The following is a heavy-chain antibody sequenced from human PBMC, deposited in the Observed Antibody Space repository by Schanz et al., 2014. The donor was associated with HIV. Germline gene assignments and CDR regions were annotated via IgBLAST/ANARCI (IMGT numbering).Heavy chain of an antibody. J-gene: IGHJ6*02. D-gene: IGHD1-26*01. CDR1: GFPFDDFA. CDR2: ISWNSGNI. CDR3: AKGIMGATEYYYGMDV. V-gene: IGHV3-9*01. Sequence: EVQLLESGGGLIQPGGSLRLSCAASGFPFDDFAMHWVRQVPGKGLEWVSGISWNSGNIGYADSVKGRFIISRDNANNFVYLEMNGLRVEDTALYYCAKGIMGATEYYYGMDVWGQGTMVTVSS.